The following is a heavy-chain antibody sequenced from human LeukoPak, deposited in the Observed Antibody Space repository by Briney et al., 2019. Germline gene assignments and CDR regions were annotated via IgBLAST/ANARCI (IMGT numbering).Heavy chain of an antibody. D-gene: IGHD3-22*01. CDR1: GFTFDDYA. J-gene: IGHJ5*02. V-gene: IGHV3-9*01. CDR2: ISWNSGSI. Sequence: PGGSLRLSCAASGFTFDDYAMNWVRQAPGKGLEWVSGISWNSGSIGYADSVKGRFTISRDNAKNSLYLQMNRLRAEDTALYYCAKGRFRYDSSDCFDPWGQGTLVTVSS. CDR3: AKGRFRYDSSDCFDP.